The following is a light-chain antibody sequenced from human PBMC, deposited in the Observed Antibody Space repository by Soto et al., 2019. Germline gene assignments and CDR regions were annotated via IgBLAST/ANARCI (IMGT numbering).Light chain of an antibody. V-gene: IGLV2-8*01. CDR3: SSYSGSNDLV. CDR2: DVS. J-gene: IGLJ3*02. CDR1: SSDVGKYNY. Sequence: QSALTQPPSASGSPGQSVTISCTGTSSDVGKYNYVSWYQQHPGKAPKRMIFDVSQRPSGVPHRFSGSKSGNTASLTVSGLQPEDEDDYYCSSYSGSNDLVFGGGTKLTVL.